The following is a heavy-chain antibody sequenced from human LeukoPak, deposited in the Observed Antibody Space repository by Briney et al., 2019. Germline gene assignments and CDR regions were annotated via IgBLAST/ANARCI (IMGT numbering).Heavy chain of an antibody. V-gene: IGHV3-23*01. CDR1: GVTFSTFA. D-gene: IGHD1-7*01. CDR2: IIVSGDST. J-gene: IGHJ5*02. CDR3: AKDLLTAITPRPHH. Sequence: PGGSPRLSCAASGVTFSTFAMSWVREGPGKGLWWGSAIIVSGDSTSCADSVKGRFTISRDISKNTLYLQMKSLRAEDTAVYYCAKDLLTAITPRPHHWGQGTLV.